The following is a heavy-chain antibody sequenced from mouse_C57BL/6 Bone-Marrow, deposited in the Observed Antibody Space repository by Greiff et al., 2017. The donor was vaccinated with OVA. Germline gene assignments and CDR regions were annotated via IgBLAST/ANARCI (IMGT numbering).Heavy chain of an antibody. CDR3: ARCGGYDWFAY. J-gene: IGHJ3*01. V-gene: IGHV1-20*01. CDR1: GYSFTGYF. CDR2: INPYNGDT. Sequence: EVQLQQSGPELVKPGDSVKISCKASGYSFTGYFMNWVMQSPGKSLEWIGRINPYNGDTFYNQKFKGKATLTVDKSSSTAHMELRSLTSEDSAVYYCARCGGYDWFAYWGQGTLVTVSA. D-gene: IGHD2-2*01.